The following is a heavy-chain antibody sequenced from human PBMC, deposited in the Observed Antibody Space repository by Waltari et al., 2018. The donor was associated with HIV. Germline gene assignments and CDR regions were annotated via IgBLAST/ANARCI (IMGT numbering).Heavy chain of an antibody. J-gene: IGHJ4*02. CDR2: ISSTSTTI. Sequence: EVHLVESGGGPVQPGGSLRLSCAASGFTFSTYSMHWVRQAPGKGLEWISNISSTSTTIFYADPVKGRFTISRDNAKNSLDLQMNNLRAEDTAVYYCARDITLTPGPDYWGQGTLVTVSS. V-gene: IGHV3-48*01. D-gene: IGHD3-16*01. CDR3: ARDITLTPGPDY. CDR1: GFTFSTYS.